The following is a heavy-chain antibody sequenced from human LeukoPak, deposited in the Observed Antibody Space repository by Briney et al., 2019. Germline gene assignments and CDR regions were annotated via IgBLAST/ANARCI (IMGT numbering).Heavy chain of an antibody. CDR3: ARGIAAVAY. CDR1: GGSFSGYY. Sequence: PSETLSLTCAVYGGSFSGYYWSWIRQPPGKGLEWIGEINHSGSTNYNPSLKSRVTISVDTSKNQFSLKLSSVTAADTAVYYCARGIAAVAYWGKGTLVTVSP. D-gene: IGHD6-19*01. V-gene: IGHV4-34*01. CDR2: INHSGST. J-gene: IGHJ4*02.